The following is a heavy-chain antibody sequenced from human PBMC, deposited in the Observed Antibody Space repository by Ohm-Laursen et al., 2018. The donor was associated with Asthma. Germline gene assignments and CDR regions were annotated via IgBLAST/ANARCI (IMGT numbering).Heavy chain of an antibody. Sequence: SLRLSCAASGFTFDAYALHWVRQAPGRGLEWVSGITWNSANIGYADSVRGRFTISRDNTKNSQYLQMNSLREEGTALYYCAKVGTAARPDRYCGGDCYAFFDYWGQGTVVTVSS. D-gene: IGHD2-21*01. CDR1: GFTFDAYA. CDR3: AKVGTAARPDRYCGGDCYAFFDY. CDR2: ITWNSANI. J-gene: IGHJ4*02. V-gene: IGHV3-9*01.